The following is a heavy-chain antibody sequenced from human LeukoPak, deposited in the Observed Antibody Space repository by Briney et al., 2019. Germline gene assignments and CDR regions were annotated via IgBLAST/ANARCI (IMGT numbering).Heavy chain of an antibody. V-gene: IGHV4-34*01. CDR2: INHSGST. CDR3: AMTYYYDSSGYRIDY. CDR1: GGSFSGYY. Sequence: SETLSLTCAVYGGSFSGYYWSWIRQPPGKGLEWIGEINHSGSTNYNPSLKGRVTISVDTSKNQFSLKLSSVTAADTAVYYCAMTYYYDSSGYRIDYWGQGTLVTVSS. D-gene: IGHD3-22*01. J-gene: IGHJ4*02.